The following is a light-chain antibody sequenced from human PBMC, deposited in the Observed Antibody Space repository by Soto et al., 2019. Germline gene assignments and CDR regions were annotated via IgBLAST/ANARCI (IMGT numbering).Light chain of an antibody. CDR1: SSDVGGYNY. CDR3: SSYTSSNTWV. Sequence: QSALTQPASVSGSPGQSITISCTGSSSDVGGYNYVSWYQQHPGKAPKVMIYEVSNRPSGVSNRFSGSKSDNTASLTISGLQAEDEADYYCSSYTSSNTWVFGGGTKLTV. V-gene: IGLV2-14*01. CDR2: EVS. J-gene: IGLJ3*02.